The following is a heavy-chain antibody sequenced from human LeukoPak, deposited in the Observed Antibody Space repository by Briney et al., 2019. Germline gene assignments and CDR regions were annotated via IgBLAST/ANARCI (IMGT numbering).Heavy chain of an antibody. Sequence: GGSLRLSCAASGFTFSNAWMSWVRQTPGKGLEWVGRIKSKTDGGTTDYAAPVKGRFTISRDDSKNTLYLQMNSLKTEDTAVYYCTTGSRIAAAVGAFDIWGQGTMVTVSS. J-gene: IGHJ3*02. D-gene: IGHD6-13*01. CDR3: TTGSRIAAAVGAFDI. CDR2: IKSKTDGGTT. V-gene: IGHV3-15*01. CDR1: GFTFSNAW.